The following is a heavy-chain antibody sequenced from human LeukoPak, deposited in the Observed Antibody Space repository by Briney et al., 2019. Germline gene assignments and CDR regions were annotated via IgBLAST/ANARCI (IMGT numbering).Heavy chain of an antibody. Sequence: GGSLRLSCAASGFTFSSYGMHWVRQAPGKGLEWVAVIWYDGSNKYYADSVKGRFTISRDNSKNTLYLQMNSLRAEDTAVYYCAREGSQYDYVWGSYRLQYYFDYWGQGTLVTVSS. CDR2: IWYDGSNK. CDR3: AREGSQYDYVWGSYRLQYYFDY. V-gene: IGHV3-33*08. CDR1: GFTFSSYG. D-gene: IGHD3-16*02. J-gene: IGHJ4*02.